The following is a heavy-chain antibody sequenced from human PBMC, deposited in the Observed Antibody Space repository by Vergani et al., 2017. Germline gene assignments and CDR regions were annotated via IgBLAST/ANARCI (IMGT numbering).Heavy chain of an antibody. Sequence: VQLVESGGGLVQPGGSLRLYCATSGFSFNTYGAHWVRQAPGKGLEWVAFIGYDGRIKYNVDSVKGRFTISRDTSKKTLSLQMNSLRAEDTAIYYCAKQYFVSGNYLFDYWCQGTLVIVSS. D-gene: IGHD3-10*01. V-gene: IGHV3-30*02. CDR3: AKQYFVSGNYLFDY. CDR1: GFSFNTYG. CDR2: IGYDGRIK. J-gene: IGHJ4*02.